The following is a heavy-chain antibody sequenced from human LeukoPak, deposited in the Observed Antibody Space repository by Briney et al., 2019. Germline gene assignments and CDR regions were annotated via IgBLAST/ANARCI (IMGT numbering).Heavy chain of an antibody. CDR1: GGTFSSYA. Sequence: ASVKVSCKASGGTFSSYAISWVRQAPGQGLEWMGGIIPIFATANYAQKFQGRVTITADESTSTAYMELSSLRSEDTAVYYCARGLGGSSWFWGYYYYGMDVWGQGTTVTVSS. V-gene: IGHV1-69*13. J-gene: IGHJ6*02. D-gene: IGHD6-13*01. CDR2: IIPIFATA. CDR3: ARGLGGSSWFWGYYYYGMDV.